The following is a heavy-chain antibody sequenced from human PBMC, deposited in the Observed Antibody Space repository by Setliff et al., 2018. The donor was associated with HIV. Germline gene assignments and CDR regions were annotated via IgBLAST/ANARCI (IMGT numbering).Heavy chain of an antibody. V-gene: IGHV3-23*01. J-gene: IGHJ4*02. CDR3: VRDPIEGSPDYFDY. CDR2: ISGGGGKT. CDR1: GFTFSNFA. D-gene: IGHD1-26*01. Sequence: GGSLRLSCAASGFTFSNFAMSWVRQAPGKGLEWVSAISGGGGKTDYADSVKGRFTISRDNSRNTLFLQMNNLRPEDTATYYCVRDPIEGSPDYFDYWGQGALVTVSS.